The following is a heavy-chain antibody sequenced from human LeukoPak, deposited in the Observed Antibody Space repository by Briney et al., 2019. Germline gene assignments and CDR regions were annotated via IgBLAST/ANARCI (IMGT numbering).Heavy chain of an antibody. Sequence: PGGSLRLSCVASGFIFRSYYMKWVRQAPGEGPEWVANIKEDGSVQYYADSVKGRFTISRDNAKNSLYLQMNNLRAEDTAVYYCARDAVRGGDCDLWGQGTLVTVSS. CDR1: GFIFRSYY. J-gene: IGHJ5*02. CDR2: IKEDGSVQ. V-gene: IGHV3-7*01. CDR3: ARDAVRGGDCDL. D-gene: IGHD2-21*02.